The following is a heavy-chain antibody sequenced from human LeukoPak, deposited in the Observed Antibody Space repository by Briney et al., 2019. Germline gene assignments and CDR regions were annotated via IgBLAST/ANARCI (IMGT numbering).Heavy chain of an antibody. Sequence: GASVKVSCKASGDTFTTSHMHWVRQAPGQGLEWMGKINPSGGSTTYAQQFQGRVSMTRDLSMSTVYMELSSLRSEDTAVYYCVRNLMQFTGLACWGQGTLVTVSS. CDR2: INPSGGST. CDR3: VRNLMQFTGLAC. V-gene: IGHV1-46*01. D-gene: IGHD2-8*02. J-gene: IGHJ4*02. CDR1: GDTFTTSH.